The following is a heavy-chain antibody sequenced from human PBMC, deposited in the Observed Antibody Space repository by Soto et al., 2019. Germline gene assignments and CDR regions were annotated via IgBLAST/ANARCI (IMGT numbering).Heavy chain of an antibody. CDR2: ISYDGSNK. V-gene: IGHV3-30*18. CDR1: GFTFSSYG. CDR3: AKGKRTACSGGSCYSFDY. J-gene: IGHJ4*02. Sequence: GGSLRLSCAASGFTFSSYGMHWVRQAPGKGLEWVAVISYDGSNKYYADSVKGRFTISRDNSKNTLYLQMNSLRAEDTAVYYCAKGKRTACSGGSCYSFDYWGQGTLVTVSS. D-gene: IGHD2-15*01.